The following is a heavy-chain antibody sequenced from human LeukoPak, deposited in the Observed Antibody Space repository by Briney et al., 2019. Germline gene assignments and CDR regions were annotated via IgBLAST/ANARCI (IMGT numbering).Heavy chain of an antibody. CDR1: GYTFTGYY. CDR2: INPNSGDT. CDR3: ASSQVHDY. J-gene: IGHJ4*02. V-gene: IGHV1-2*02. Sequence: ASVKVSCKASGYTFTGYYMHWVRQAPGQGLEWMGWINPNSGDTNYAQNFQGRVTMTRDTSIITAYMELSSLRSDDTAAYYCASSQVHDYWGQGTLVTVSS.